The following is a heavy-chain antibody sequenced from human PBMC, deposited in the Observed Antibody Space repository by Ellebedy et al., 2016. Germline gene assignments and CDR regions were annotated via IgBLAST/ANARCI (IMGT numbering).Heavy chain of an antibody. V-gene: IGHV3-7*01. CDR1: GLMFSDYW. CDR3: VRDDDTWGN. J-gene: IGHJ4*02. D-gene: IGHD7-27*01. Sequence: GGSLRLXXSASGLMFSDYWMSWVRQAPGKGLEWLATIKPDGRQKYYMDSVEGRFSVSRDNTKNSLYLQMYSLRADDAAIYYCVRDDDTWGNWGLGTLVTVSS. CDR2: IKPDGRQK.